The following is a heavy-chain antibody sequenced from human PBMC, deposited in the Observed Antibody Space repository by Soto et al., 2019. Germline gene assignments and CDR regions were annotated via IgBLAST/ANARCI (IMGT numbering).Heavy chain of an antibody. J-gene: IGHJ4*02. CDR1: GGSVSSGSYY. Sequence: SETLSLTCTVSGGSVSSGSYYWSWIRQPPGKGLEWIGYIYYSGSTYYNPSLKSRVTISVDTSKNQFSLKLSSVTAADTAVYYCACSYDSSGYLFSGRDYWGQGTLVTVSS. CDR3: ACSYDSSGYLFSGRDY. V-gene: IGHV4-61*01. CDR2: IYYSGST. D-gene: IGHD3-22*01.